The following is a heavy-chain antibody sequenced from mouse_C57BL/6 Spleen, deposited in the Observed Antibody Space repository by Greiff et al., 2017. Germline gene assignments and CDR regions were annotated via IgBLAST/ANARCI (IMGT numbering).Heavy chain of an antibody. V-gene: IGHV1-64*01. CDR2: IHPNSGST. Sequence: QVQLQQPGAELVKPGASVKLSCKASGYTFTSYWMHWVKQRPGQGLEWIGMIHPNSGSTNYNEKFTSKATLTVDKSSSTACMQLSSLTSEDSAVYYFARGVCYGNYEGYFDVWGTGTTVTVSS. CDR1: GYTFTSYW. D-gene: IGHD2-1*01. J-gene: IGHJ1*03. CDR3: ARGVCYGNYEGYFDV.